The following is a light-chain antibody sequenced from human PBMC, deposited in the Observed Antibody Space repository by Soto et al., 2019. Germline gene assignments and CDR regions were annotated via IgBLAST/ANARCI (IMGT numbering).Light chain of an antibody. CDR1: QAIGNY. CDR3: QQYDDLPFT. V-gene: IGKV1-33*01. J-gene: IGKJ4*01. CDR2: EAS. Sequence: DIQMTQSPSSLSASVGDRVTITCQASQAIGNYLTWYQQKPGKAPKLLIYEASNLETGVPSRFSGSGSGTDFTFIINSLQPEDIATYYCQQYDDLPFTFGGGTKVEIK.